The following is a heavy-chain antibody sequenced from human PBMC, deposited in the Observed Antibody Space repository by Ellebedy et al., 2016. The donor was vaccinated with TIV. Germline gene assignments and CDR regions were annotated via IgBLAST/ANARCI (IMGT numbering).Heavy chain of an antibody. V-gene: IGHV3-66*01. CDR3: AIDPGWGGDFGDNWFDP. J-gene: IGHJ5*02. D-gene: IGHD2-21*01. Sequence: PGGSLRLSCAASGFTVGTSCMSWVRQAPGKGLEWVSIIYSDGNTNYTDSVMGRFIISRDNPNTLYLQMNSLRVEDTAVYYCAIDPGWGGDFGDNWFDPWGQGTLVTVSS. CDR2: IYSDGNT. CDR1: GFTVGTSC.